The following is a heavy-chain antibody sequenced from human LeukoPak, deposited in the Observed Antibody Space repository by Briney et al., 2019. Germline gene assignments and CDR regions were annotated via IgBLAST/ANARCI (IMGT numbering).Heavy chain of an antibody. V-gene: IGHV3-7*01. J-gene: IGHJ4*02. CDR2: LHPDGSER. CDR1: GFSFTGYG. CDR3: ARGGYSFDY. D-gene: IGHD5-12*01. Sequence: QPGGSLRLSCAASGFSFTGYGMAWVRQAPGEGLEWVARLHPDGSERNYVGSVEGRFTVFGYNAKSSLFLQMHSLRVEDTAVYYCARGGYSFDYLGQGTLVTVSS.